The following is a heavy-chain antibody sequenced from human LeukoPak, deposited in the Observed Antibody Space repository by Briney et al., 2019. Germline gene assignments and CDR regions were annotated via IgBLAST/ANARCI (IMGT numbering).Heavy chain of an antibody. CDR1: GYTFTSYG. D-gene: IGHD3-10*01. CDR2: ISAYNGNT. V-gene: IGHV1-18*01. Sequence: ASVKVSCKASGYTFTSYGISWVRQAPGQGLEWMGWISAYNGNTNYAQKLQGGVTMTTDTSTSTAYMELRSLRSDDTAVYYCARGGPSYGSGSDAFDIWGQGTMVTVSS. CDR3: ARGGPSYGSGSDAFDI. J-gene: IGHJ3*02.